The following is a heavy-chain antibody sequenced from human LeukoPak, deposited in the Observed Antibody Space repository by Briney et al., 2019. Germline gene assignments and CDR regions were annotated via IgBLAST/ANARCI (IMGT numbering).Heavy chain of an antibody. CDR1: GVSISNYY. V-gene: IGHV4-59*01. D-gene: IGHD2-2*01. CDR2: IYYSGST. CDR3: ATDDKYAPSS. J-gene: IGHJ5*02. Sequence: SETLSLTCTVSGVSISNYYWSWIRQPPGKGLEWIGYIYYSGSTNYNPSLKSRVTISVDMSKNQFSLNLSSVTAADTAVYYCATDDKYAPSSWGQGTLVTVS.